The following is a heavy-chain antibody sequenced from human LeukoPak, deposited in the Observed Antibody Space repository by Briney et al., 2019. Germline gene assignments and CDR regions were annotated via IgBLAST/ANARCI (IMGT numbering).Heavy chain of an antibody. CDR3: ATIADYYGSDKGWALDI. CDR1: GHTLSELF. D-gene: IGHD3-10*01. V-gene: IGHV1-24*01. CDR2: LDPEDDET. Sequence: ASVKVSCKVSGHTLSELFMHWVRQAPGKGLEWMGGLDPEDDETIYAQKFQGRVSMTEDTSTDTAYMELSSLRSEDTAVYYCATIADYYGSDKGWALDIWGQGTMVTVSS. J-gene: IGHJ3*02.